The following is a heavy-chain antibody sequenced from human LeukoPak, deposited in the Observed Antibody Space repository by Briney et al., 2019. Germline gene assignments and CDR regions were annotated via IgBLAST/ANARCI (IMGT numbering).Heavy chain of an antibody. D-gene: IGHD5-24*01. CDR2: ISGSGGST. Sequence: PGGSLRLSCAASGFTFSSYAMSWVRQAPGKGLEWVSAISGSGGSTYYADSVKGRFTISRDNSGNILYLQMNSLRDEDTAVYYCVKEIFRNGFHGLDVWGQGTTVTVSS. V-gene: IGHV3-23*01. CDR3: VKEIFRNGFHGLDV. J-gene: IGHJ6*02. CDR1: GFTFSSYA.